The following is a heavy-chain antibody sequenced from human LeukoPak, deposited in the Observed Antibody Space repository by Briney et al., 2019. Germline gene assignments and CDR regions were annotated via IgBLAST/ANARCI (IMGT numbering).Heavy chain of an antibody. V-gene: IGHV3-30*02. J-gene: IGHJ4*02. CDR2: IRYDGSDK. CDR3: ASLDYDFWSGYFWGFDY. CDR1: GFSFSSYG. D-gene: IGHD3-3*01. Sequence: GGSLRLSRAASGFSFSSYGMHWVRQAPGKGLEWVTFIRYDGSDKFYADSVKGRFTTSRDNSRSTLYLQMNSLRAEDTAVYYCASLDYDFWSGYFWGFDYWGQGTLVTVSS.